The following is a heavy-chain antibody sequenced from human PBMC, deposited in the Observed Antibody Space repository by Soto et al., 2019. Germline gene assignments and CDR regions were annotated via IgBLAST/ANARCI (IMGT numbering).Heavy chain of an antibody. CDR1: GYTFTNYD. Sequence: QVQLVQSGAEVKKPGASVKVSCKASGYTFTNYDINWVRQATGQGLEGMGWMNPNSGNTGYTQKFQGRLTMTRDTSISTAYMELSSLRSEDRAVYYCARRIAGQQREIDYWGQGTLVTVSP. D-gene: IGHD6-13*01. CDR3: ARRIAGQQREIDY. V-gene: IGHV1-8*01. J-gene: IGHJ4*02. CDR2: MNPNSGNT.